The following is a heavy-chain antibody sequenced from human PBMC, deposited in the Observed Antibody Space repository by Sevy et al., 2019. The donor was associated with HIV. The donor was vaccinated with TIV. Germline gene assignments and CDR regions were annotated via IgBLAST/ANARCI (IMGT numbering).Heavy chain of an antibody. Sequence: GGSLRLSCAASGFTFSDYYMSWIRQAPGKGLEWVSYISSSGSTIYYADSVKGRFTISRDNAKNSLYLQMNSLIAEDTAVYYCARDGGYCSSTSCYDTIFYYYYGMDVWGQGTTVTVSS. CDR3: ARDGGYCSSTSCYDTIFYYYYGMDV. J-gene: IGHJ6*02. CDR1: GFTFSDYY. V-gene: IGHV3-11*01. D-gene: IGHD2-2*01. CDR2: ISSSGSTI.